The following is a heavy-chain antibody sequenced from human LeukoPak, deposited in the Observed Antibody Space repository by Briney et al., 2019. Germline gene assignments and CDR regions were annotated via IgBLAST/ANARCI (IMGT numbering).Heavy chain of an antibody. V-gene: IGHV4-4*07. CDR2: IYTSGST. CDR1: GGSTSSYY. CDR3: ATSGKFSGYDRQEFDY. J-gene: IGHJ4*02. D-gene: IGHD3-10*01. Sequence: SETLSLTCTVSGGSTSSYYWSWIRQPAGKGLEWIGRIYTSGSTNYNPSLKSRVTISVDTSKNQFSLKLSSVTAADTAVYYCATSGKFSGYDRQEFDYWGQGTLVTVSS.